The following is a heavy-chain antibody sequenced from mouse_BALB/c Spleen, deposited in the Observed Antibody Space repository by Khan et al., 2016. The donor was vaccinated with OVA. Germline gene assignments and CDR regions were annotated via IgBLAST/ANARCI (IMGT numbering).Heavy chain of an antibody. CDR3: ARPPYFSYVMGY. Sequence: QIQLVQSGPELKKPGETVKISCKASGYTFTNYGMNWVKQAPGKDLKWMGWMNTYTGESTYADDFKGRFAYSLETSASTAYLQINNLKNEYTATYFCARPPYFSYVMGYWGQGTSVTVSS. CDR2: MNTYTGES. J-gene: IGHJ4*01. D-gene: IGHD2-10*01. V-gene: IGHV9-3-1*01. CDR1: GYTFTNYG.